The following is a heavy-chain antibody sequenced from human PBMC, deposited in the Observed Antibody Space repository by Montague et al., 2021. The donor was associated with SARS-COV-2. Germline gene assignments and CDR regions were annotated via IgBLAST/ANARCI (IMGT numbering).Heavy chain of an antibody. D-gene: IGHD4-17*01. V-gene: IGHV4-59*08. CDR2: IFHSGST. J-gene: IGHJ1*01. Sequence: SETLSLTCTVSGDSISGYYCNWIRQTPEKGLEWIGYIFHSGSTNYNPPLTGRVTISVDKSKKQFSLNLSSVAAADTAVYYCARQARPTVTPFYDWGQGNLDTVS. CDR3: ARQARPTVTPFYD. CDR1: GDSISGYY.